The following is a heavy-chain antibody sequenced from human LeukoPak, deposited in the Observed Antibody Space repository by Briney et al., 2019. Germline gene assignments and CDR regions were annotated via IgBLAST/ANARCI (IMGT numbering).Heavy chain of an antibody. J-gene: IGHJ6*03. D-gene: IGHD2-2*01. CDR3: ASDIVVVPAAPGYYYYMDV. Sequence: SETLSLTCAVSGYSISSGYYWGWIRQPPGKGLEWIGSIYLSGSTYYNPSLKSRVTISVDTSKNQFSLKLSSVTAADTAVYYCASDIVVVPAAPGYYYYMDVWGKGTTVTVSS. CDR1: GYSISSGYY. V-gene: IGHV4-38-2*01. CDR2: IYLSGST.